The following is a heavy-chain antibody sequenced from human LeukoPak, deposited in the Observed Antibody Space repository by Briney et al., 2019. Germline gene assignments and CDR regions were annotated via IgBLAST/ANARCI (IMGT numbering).Heavy chain of an antibody. CDR2: ISWNSGSI. J-gene: IGHJ6*04. CDR3: AELGITMIGGV. Sequence: GGSLRPSCAASGFTFDDYAMHWVRQAPGKGLEWVSGISWNSGSIGYADSVKGRFTISRDNAKNSLYLQMNSLRAEDTAVYYCAELGITMIGGVWGKGTTVTISS. V-gene: IGHV3-9*01. D-gene: IGHD3-10*02. CDR1: GFTFDDYA.